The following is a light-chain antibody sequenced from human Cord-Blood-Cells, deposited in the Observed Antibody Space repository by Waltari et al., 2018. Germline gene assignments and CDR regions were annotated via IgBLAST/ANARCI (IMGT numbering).Light chain of an antibody. V-gene: IGLV2-23*01. J-gene: IGLJ3*02. CDR2: EGS. CDR1: SSDVGSYNL. CDR3: CSYAGSSTWV. Sequence: QSALTQPASVSGSPGQSITISCTGTSSDVGSYNLVSWYQQHPGKAPKLRIYEGSKRPSGVSNRFSGSKSGNTASLTISGLQAEDEADYYCCSYAGSSTWVFGGGTKLTFL.